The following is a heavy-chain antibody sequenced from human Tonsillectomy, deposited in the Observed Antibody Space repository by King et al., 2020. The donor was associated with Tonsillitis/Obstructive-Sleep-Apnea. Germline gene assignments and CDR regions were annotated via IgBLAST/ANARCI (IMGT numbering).Heavy chain of an antibody. CDR2: ISSGSTST. Sequence: VQLVESGGDLVKPGGSLRLSCAASGFTFSDYYMSWIRQAPGKGLEWVSYISSGSTSTNYADSVKGRFTISRDNAKNSLFLQMNSLRADDTAVYYCARVPSMITFGGDPRFASGARGALATVSS. CDR3: ARVPSMITFGGDPRFAS. D-gene: IGHD3-16*01. CDR1: GFTFSDYY. V-gene: IGHV3-11*05. J-gene: IGHJ5*01.